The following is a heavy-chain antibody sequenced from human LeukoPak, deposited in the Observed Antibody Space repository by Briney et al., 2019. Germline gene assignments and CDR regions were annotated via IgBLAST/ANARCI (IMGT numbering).Heavy chain of an antibody. V-gene: IGHV3-21*01. CDR1: GFTFSSYI. J-gene: IGHJ4*02. CDR3: ARPSSPGYYDTSGYYYVY. CDR2: ISSTSSYI. D-gene: IGHD3-22*01. Sequence: PGGSLRLSCAASGFTFSSYIMNWVRQAPGKGLEWASSISSTSSYIYYADSVKGRFTISRDNAKNSLYLLMNSLRAEDTAVYYCARPSSPGYYDTSGYYYVYWGQGTRVTVSS.